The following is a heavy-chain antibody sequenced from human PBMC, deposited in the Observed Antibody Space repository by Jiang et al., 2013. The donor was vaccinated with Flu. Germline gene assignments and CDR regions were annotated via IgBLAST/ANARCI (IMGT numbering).Heavy chain of an antibody. J-gene: IGHJ4*02. V-gene: IGHV1-3*01. CDR2: IDAGNGKT. Sequence: SGAEVKKPGASVKLSCKASGYTFSSYAIHWVRQAPGQRLEWMGWIDAGNGKTRYSQKFQDRVTITRDTSASTAYMELSSLTSEDTAVYYCASEELSEFDYWGQGTLVTVSS. CDR1: GYTFSSYA. CDR3: ASEELSEFDY. D-gene: IGHD3-16*02.